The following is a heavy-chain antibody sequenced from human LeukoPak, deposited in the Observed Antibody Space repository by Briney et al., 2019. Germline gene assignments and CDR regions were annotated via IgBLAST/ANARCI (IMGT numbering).Heavy chain of an antibody. CDR3: ARGNREDVYWAVPAVEFDY. V-gene: IGHV3-33*05. CDR1: GFTLGGYG. CDR2: ISYDGSNE. D-gene: IGHD2-2*01. Sequence: PGRSLRLSCAASGFTLGGYGMQWARQAPGKGLEWVAFISYDGSNESFGDSVKGRFTISRDNSNNTLYLQMKSLRAEDTGVYYCARGNREDVYWAVPAVEFDYWGQGTLVTVPS. J-gene: IGHJ4*02.